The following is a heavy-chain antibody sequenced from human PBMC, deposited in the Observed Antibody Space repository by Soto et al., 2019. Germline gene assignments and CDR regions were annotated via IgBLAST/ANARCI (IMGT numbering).Heavy chain of an antibody. CDR1: GFTFSSYS. CDR2: ISYDGSNK. J-gene: IGHJ5*02. V-gene: IGHV3-30*18. CDR3: AKGGYVFWIGYEDFGHRFPNWLDP. Sequence: PGGSLRLSCAASGFTFSSYSMHWVRQAPGKGLEWVAVISYDGSNKYYADSVKGRFTISRDNSKNTLYLQMNSLRAEDTAVYYYAKGGYVFWIGYEDFGHRFPNWLDPWGQGTLVTVSS. D-gene: IGHD3-3*01.